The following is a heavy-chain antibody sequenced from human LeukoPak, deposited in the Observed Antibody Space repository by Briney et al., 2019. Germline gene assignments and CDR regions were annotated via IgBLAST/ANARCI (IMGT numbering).Heavy chain of an antibody. CDR2: IWYDGSNK. CDR3: ASRGSYCSSSSCQNQFYYGMDV. J-gene: IGHJ6*02. D-gene: IGHD2-2*01. Sequence: GGSLRLSCAASGFTFSDYGMHWVRQAPGKGLEWVTDIWYDGSNKYYADSVKGRFTISRDNSENTLYLQMNSLRAEDTAVYYCASRGSYCSSSSCQNQFYYGMDVWGQGTTVTVSS. CDR1: GFTFSDYG. V-gene: IGHV3-33*01.